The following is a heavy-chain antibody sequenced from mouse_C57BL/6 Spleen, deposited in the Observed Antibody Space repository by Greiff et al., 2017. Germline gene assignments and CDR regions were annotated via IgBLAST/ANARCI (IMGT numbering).Heavy chain of an antibody. V-gene: IGHV1-50*01. J-gene: IGHJ3*01. CDR1: GYTFTSYW. Sequence: QVQLQQPGAELVKPGASVKLSCKASGYTFTSYWMQWVKQRPGQGLEWIGEIDTAASYTNYNQKFKGKATLTVDTTSSTAYMQISSLTSDDSAVYYSARGGTAQATRFAYWGQGTLVTVSA. CDR2: IDTAASYT. D-gene: IGHD3-2*02. CDR3: ARGGTAQATRFAY.